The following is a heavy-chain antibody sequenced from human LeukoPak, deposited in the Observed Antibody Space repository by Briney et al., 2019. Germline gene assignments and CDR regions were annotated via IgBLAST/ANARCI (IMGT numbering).Heavy chain of an antibody. CDR2: ISQTGSDT. V-gene: IGHV3-23*01. D-gene: IGHD1-26*01. J-gene: IGHJ4*02. CDR3: AKDLRGAGFDY. Sequence: GGSLRLSCAASGFTFRSYDMTWVRQAPGKGLEWVSLISQTGSDTYYADSVKGRFTISRDNSKNTLFLQMSSLRAEDTAVYYCAKDLRGAGFDYWGQGNLVTVSS. CDR1: GFTFRSYD.